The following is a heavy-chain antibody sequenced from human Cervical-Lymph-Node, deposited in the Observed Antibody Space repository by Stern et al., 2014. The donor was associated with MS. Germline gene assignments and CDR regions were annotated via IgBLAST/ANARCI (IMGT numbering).Heavy chain of an antibody. CDR3: ARVGYGGNSAFDY. CDR1: GFTFSSYC. D-gene: IGHD4-23*01. V-gene: IGHV3-74*02. CDR2: INSDESSS. Sequence: EVQLVESGGGLVQPGGSLRLSCAASGFTFSSYCMHWVRQAPGKGLAWVSRINSDESSSGYADFVKGRFTISRDNAKNTLYLQMNSLGAEDTAVYYCARVGYGGNSAFDYWGQGTLVTVSS. J-gene: IGHJ4*02.